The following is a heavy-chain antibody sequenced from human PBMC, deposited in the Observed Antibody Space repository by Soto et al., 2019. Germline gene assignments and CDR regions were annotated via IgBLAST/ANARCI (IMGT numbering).Heavy chain of an antibody. D-gene: IGHD5-12*01. Sequence: GGSLRLSCAASGFTFSSYWMHWVRQAPGKGLVWVSRINSDGSSTSYADSVKGRFTISRDNAKNTLYLQMNSLRAEDTAVYYCARDFVDPFYYYYYYMDVWGKGTTVTVSS. J-gene: IGHJ6*03. CDR1: GFTFSSYW. V-gene: IGHV3-74*01. CDR3: ARDFVDPFYYYYYYMDV. CDR2: INSDGSST.